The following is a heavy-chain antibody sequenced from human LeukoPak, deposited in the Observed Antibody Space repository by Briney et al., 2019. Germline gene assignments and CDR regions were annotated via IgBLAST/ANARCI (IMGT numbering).Heavy chain of an antibody. J-gene: IGHJ4*02. V-gene: IGHV3-53*01. CDR1: EFTVSRNY. D-gene: IGHD5-24*01. CDR3: TRDQMNY. Sequence: PGGSLRLSCTASEFTVSRNYMLWVRQAPGKGLEWVSLIFSNGDTHYADCVKGRFTISRDTSKNTVSLQMNSLRVEDTAMYYCTRDQMNYWGQGTLVTVSS. CDR2: IFSNGDT.